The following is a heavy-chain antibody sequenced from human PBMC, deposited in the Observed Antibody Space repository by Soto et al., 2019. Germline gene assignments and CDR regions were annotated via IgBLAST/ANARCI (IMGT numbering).Heavy chain of an antibody. CDR1: GGTFSSYA. CDR2: ISTYNGDT. CDR3: ASEYCSGGSCYNYYYGMDV. V-gene: IGHV1-18*01. J-gene: IGHJ6*02. D-gene: IGHD2-15*01. Sequence: ASVKVSCKASGGTFSSYAISWVRQAPGQGLEWMGWISTYNGDTNYAQTFQGRVTMTTDTSTSTVHMEVRSLRSEDTAVYYCASEYCSGGSCYNYYYGMDVWGQGTTVTVSS.